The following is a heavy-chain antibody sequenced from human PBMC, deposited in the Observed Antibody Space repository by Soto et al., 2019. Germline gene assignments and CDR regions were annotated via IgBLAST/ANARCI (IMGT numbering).Heavy chain of an antibody. V-gene: IGHV3-21*06. CDR2: ISSTTNYI. J-gene: IGHJ4*02. CDR1: GFPFTRYS. CDR3: ARESEDRNSNFDY. D-gene: IGHD1-1*01. Sequence: GGSLRLSCAASGFPFTRYSMNLVRKPPGKGLEWVSSISSTTNYIYYGDSMKGRFTISRENAKNSLYLEMNRLRAEATAVYYCARESEDRNSNFDYWGQGLLVTIYS.